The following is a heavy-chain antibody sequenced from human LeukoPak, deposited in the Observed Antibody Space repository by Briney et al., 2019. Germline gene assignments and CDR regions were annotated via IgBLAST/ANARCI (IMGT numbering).Heavy chain of an antibody. D-gene: IGHD6-19*01. V-gene: IGHV1-69*04. CDR2: IIPILGIA. CDR3: AREVQWLASHYYYYGMDV. Sequence: SVKVSCKASGGTFSSYAISWVRQAPGQGLEWMGRIIPILGIANYAQKFQGRVTITADKSTSTAYMELSSLRSEDTAVYYCAREVQWLASHYYYYGMDVWGQGTTVTVSS. J-gene: IGHJ6*02. CDR1: GGTFSSYA.